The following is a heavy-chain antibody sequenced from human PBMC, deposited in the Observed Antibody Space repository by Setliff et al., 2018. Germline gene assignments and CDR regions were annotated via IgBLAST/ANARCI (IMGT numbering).Heavy chain of an antibody. V-gene: IGHV4-34*01. CDR3: ARDGIVGATYPDFDY. D-gene: IGHD1-26*01. CDR1: GGSFSGYY. CDR2: INHSGST. J-gene: IGHJ4*02. Sequence: SETLSLTCAVYGGSFSGYYWSWIRQPPGKGLEWIGEINHSGSTNYNPSLKSRVTISVDTSKNQFSLKLSSVTAADTAVYYCARDGIVGATYPDFDYWGQGTLVTVSS.